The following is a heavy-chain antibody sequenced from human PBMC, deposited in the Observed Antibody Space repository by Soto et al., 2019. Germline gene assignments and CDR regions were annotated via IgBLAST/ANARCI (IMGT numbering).Heavy chain of an antibody. Sequence: ASVKVSCKASGYTFTSYGISWVRQAPGQGLEWMGWISAYNGNTNYAQKLQGRVTMTTDTSTSTAYMELRSLRSDDTAVYYCARSPWDIVVVPAAMRDGAFDIWGQGTMVTVSS. J-gene: IGHJ3*02. CDR3: ARSPWDIVVVPAAMRDGAFDI. V-gene: IGHV1-18*01. CDR2: ISAYNGNT. D-gene: IGHD2-2*01. CDR1: GYTFTSYG.